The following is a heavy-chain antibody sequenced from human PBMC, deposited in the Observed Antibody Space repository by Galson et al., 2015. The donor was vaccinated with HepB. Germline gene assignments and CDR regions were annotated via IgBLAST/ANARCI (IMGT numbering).Heavy chain of an antibody. J-gene: IGHJ4*02. CDR2: IYYSGTT. CDR3: AKQRHMSSRPLYFDY. CDR1: GGSITNTTYF. D-gene: IGHD6-6*01. Sequence: ETLSLTCIVSGGSITNTTYFWGWIRQPPGKDLQWIGSIYYSGTTYYNPSLMRRVTISVDTSKNQFSLRLDSVTAADTAVYFCAKQRHMSSRPLYFDYWAQGTLVTVSS. V-gene: IGHV4-39*01.